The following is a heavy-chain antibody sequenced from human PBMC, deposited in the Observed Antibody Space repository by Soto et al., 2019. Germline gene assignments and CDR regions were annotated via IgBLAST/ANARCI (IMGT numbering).Heavy chain of an antibody. Sequence: QMQLQESGPGLVKPSGTLSLTCTVSGVSINSANWWTWVRQSPGKGLEWIGEIYHSGSTNFNPSLKSRVTISVDNSKNPFYLELTSVTAADTAVYYCSRYCGGGSCYLGAFDIWGQGTMVTVS. V-gene: IGHV4-4*02. CDR1: GVSINSANW. J-gene: IGHJ3*02. D-gene: IGHD2-15*01. CDR3: SRYCGGGSCYLGAFDI. CDR2: IYHSGST.